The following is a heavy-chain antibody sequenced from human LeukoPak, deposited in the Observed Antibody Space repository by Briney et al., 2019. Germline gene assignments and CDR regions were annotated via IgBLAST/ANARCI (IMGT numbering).Heavy chain of an antibody. CDR3: AREADPRVCASSSPDY. D-gene: IGHD6-6*01. Sequence: GGSLRLSCAASGFGFSNFWMHWVRQAPGKGLVWVSCIKTDGTTTVYADSVKGRFTISRDNAKNTLYLQMKSLRAEDKAVYFCAREADPRVCASSSPDYWGQGTPVTVSS. J-gene: IGHJ4*01. CDR2: IKTDGTTT. CDR1: GFGFSNFW. V-gene: IGHV3-74*01.